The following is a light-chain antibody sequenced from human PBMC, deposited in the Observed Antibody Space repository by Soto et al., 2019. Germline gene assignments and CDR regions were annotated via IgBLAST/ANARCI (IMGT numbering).Light chain of an antibody. CDR1: EDISNY. V-gene: IGKV1-27*01. Sequence: DNQMTQSPSSLSASVGDRVTITCRASEDISNYLAWYQQKPGKVPKLLIYGASTLQSGVPSRFSGSGSGTDFTLTISSLQTEDVATYYCQNYNRAPWTFGQGTKVESK. J-gene: IGKJ1*01. CDR3: QNYNRAPWT. CDR2: GAS.